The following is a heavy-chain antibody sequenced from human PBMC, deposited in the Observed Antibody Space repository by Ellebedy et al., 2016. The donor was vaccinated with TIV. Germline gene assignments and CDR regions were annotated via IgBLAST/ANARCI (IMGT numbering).Heavy chain of an antibody. CDR3: ASHQPFKY. CDR1: GFTFSNSW. J-gene: IGHJ4*02. D-gene: IGHD2/OR15-2a*01. CDR2: VNNDGSTT. V-gene: IGHV3-74*01. Sequence: PGGSLRLSCAASGFTFSNSWMHWVRQAPGKGLVWVSRVNNDGSTTNYADSVKGRFTISRDNAKNTLYLQMNSLRAEDTAVYYCASHQPFKYWGQGTLITVSS.